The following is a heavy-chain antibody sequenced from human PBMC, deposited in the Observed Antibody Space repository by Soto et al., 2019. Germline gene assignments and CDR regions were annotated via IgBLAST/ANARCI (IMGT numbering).Heavy chain of an antibody. V-gene: IGHV5-10-1*01. CDR3: ARLSLYYASKPNVDY. CDR1: GYSFTSYW. J-gene: IGHJ4*02. D-gene: IGHD3-22*01. CDR2: IDPIDSYT. Sequence: PGESLKISCKGSGYSFTSYWISWVRQMPGKGLEWVGRIDPIDSYTNYSPSFQGHVTLSADKSISTAYLQWSSLKASAPGMYYCARLSLYYASKPNVDYWGQGTLVTVSS.